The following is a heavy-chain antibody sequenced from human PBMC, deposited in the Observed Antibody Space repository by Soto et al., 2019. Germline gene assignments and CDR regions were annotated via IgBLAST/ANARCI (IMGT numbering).Heavy chain of an antibody. CDR2: IYWHDDK. V-gene: IGHV2-5*01. CDR3: THRGGATVGLYYFDY. D-gene: IGHD3-16*01. CDR1: GFSLSTTGVG. J-gene: IGHJ4*02. Sequence: QITLKESGPTLVKPTQTLTLTCTFSGFSLSTTGVGVSWIRQPPGKALEWLALIYWHDDKRYSPSLKSRLTTPKDTSKNQVVHTMTNMDPVDTATYYCTHRGGATVGLYYFDYWGQGALVTVSS.